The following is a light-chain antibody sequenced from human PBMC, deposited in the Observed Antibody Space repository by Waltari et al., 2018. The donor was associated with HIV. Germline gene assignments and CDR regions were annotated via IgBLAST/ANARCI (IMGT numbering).Light chain of an antibody. CDR3: QSYDSSLSGSVV. CDR1: SPNIGAGYD. Sequence: QSVLTPPPSVSGAPGQRVTISCTGRSPNIGAGYDVHWYQQLPGTAPKLLIYGNSNRPSGVPDRFSGSKSGTSASLAITGLQAEDEADYYCQSYDSSLSGSVVFGGGTKLTVL. CDR2: GNS. V-gene: IGLV1-40*01. J-gene: IGLJ2*01.